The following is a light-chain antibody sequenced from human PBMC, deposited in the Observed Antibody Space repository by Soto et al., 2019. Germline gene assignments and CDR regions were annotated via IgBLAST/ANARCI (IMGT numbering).Light chain of an antibody. J-gene: IGKJ1*01. Sequence: DIQMAQSQSSLSASIGDRVTITCRASQGISEYLAWYQQRPGNAPNLLIYGASILQSGVPSRFSGSGSGTHFTLTISSLQPEDVATYYCHSYNSIPRTFGQGTTVEIK. V-gene: IGKV1-27*01. CDR3: HSYNSIPRT. CDR2: GAS. CDR1: QGISEY.